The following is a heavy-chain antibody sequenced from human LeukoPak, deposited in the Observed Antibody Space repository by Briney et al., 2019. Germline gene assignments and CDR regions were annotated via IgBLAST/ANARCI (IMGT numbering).Heavy chain of an antibody. CDR2: ICNSGGT. D-gene: IGHD6-19*01. CDR3: AKTGRPNNSGWYRWFDP. Sequence: PDTLSLTCTVSGDSISTYYWSWIRQPPGKGLEWIGCICNSGGTNYNPSLKSRVTISVDTSKNQFSLNLSSVTAADTAVYYCAKTGRPNNSGWYRWFDPWGQGTLVTVSS. CDR1: GDSISTYY. V-gene: IGHV4-4*09. J-gene: IGHJ5*02.